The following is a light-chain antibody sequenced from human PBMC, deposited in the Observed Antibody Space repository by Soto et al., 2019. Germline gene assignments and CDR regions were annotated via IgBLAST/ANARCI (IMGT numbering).Light chain of an antibody. J-gene: IGLJ3*02. V-gene: IGLV4-69*01. CDR1: SGHNSYA. CDR3: QTWSTDIRV. CDR2: LNSDGSH. Sequence: QLVLTQPPSASASLGASVTLTCTRSSGHNSYAIAWHQQQPEKGPRYLMKLNSDGSHSKGDGIPDRFSGSSSGAERYLTISSLQSEDEADYYCQTWSTDIRVFGGGTKLTVL.